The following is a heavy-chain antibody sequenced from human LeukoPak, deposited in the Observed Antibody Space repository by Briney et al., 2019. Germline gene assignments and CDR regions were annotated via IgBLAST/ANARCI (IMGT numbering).Heavy chain of an antibody. V-gene: IGHV4-34*01. CDR2: INHSGST. J-gene: IGHJ4*02. CDR1: GGSFSGYY. CDR3: AIWSYYDPVNL. Sequence: SETLSLTCAVYGGSFSGYYWSWIRQPPGKGLEWIGEINHSGSTNYNPSLKSRVTISVDTSKNQFSLKLSSVTAADTAVYYCAIWSYYDPVNLRGQGTLVTVSS. D-gene: IGHD3-22*01.